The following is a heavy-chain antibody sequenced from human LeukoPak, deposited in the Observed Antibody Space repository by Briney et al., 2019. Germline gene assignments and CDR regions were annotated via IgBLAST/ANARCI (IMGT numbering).Heavy chain of an antibody. Sequence: PSETLSLTCAVYGGSFSGYYWSWIRQPAGKGLEWIGRIYTSGSTNYNPSLKSRVTMSVDTSKNQFSLKLSSVTAADTAVYYCAREGSIAAAGPSDYWGQGTLVTVSS. CDR3: AREGSIAAAGPSDY. D-gene: IGHD6-13*01. CDR2: IYTSGST. CDR1: GGSFSGYY. J-gene: IGHJ4*02. V-gene: IGHV4-4*07.